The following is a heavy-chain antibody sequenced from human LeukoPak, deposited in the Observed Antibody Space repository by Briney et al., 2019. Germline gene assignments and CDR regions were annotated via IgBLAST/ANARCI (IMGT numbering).Heavy chain of an antibody. CDR3: ARAEAGGAFDI. V-gene: IGHV3-66*02. CDR1: GYSISSGYY. CDR2: IYSGGST. Sequence: LSLTCDVSGYSISSGYYWGWIRQPPGKGLEWVSVIYSGGSTYYADSVKGRFTISRDNSKNTLYLQMNSLRAEDTAVYYCARAEAGGAFDIWGQGTMVTVSS. J-gene: IGHJ3*02. D-gene: IGHD1-26*01.